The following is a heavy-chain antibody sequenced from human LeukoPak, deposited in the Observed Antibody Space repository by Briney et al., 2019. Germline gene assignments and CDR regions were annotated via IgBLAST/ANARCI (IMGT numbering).Heavy chain of an antibody. D-gene: IGHD3-3*01. CDR1: GGSISSHY. V-gene: IGHV4-59*11. CDR2: IYYSGST. J-gene: IGHJ5*02. CDR3: AREREVDFWSGYSLNWFDP. Sequence: PSETLPLTCTVSGGSISSHYWSWIRQPPGKGLEWIGYIYYSGSTNYNPSLKSRVTISVDTSKNQFSLKLSSVTAADTAVYYCAREREVDFWSGYSLNWFDPWGQGTLVTVSS.